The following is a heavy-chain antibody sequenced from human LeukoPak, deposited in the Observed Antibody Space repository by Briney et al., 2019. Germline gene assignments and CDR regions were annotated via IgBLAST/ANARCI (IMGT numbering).Heavy chain of an antibody. CDR2: VNRNGDST. CDR1: GFTFGDYG. CDR3: ARSNKDYYVSYYLDV. J-gene: IGHJ6*03. V-gene: IGHV3-20*04. Sequence: PGGSLRLSCAASGFTFGDYGMSWVRQAPGKGLEWVSGVNRNGDSTGYADSVKGRFTISRDSARNSLYLQMNSLRAEDTALYYCARSNKDYYVSYYLDVWAKGTTVTVSS.